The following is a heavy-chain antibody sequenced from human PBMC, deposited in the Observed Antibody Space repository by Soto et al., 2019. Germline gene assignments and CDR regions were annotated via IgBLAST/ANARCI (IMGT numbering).Heavy chain of an antibody. D-gene: IGHD3-22*01. Sequence: QVQLVESGGGVVQPGRSLRLSCAVSGFTFSSYGMNWVRQAPGKGLEWVAAIYYDGSNKYYADSVRGRLTISRENFKNTLYLHMNSLRAEDTAVYYCARDSKDDSSGYYAGFDYWGQGTLVTVSS. V-gene: IGHV3-33*01. CDR3: ARDSKDDSSGYYAGFDY. J-gene: IGHJ4*02. CDR2: IYYDGSNK. CDR1: GFTFSSYG.